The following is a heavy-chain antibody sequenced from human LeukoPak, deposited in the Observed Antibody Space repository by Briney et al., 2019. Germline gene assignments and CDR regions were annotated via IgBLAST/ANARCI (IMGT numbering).Heavy chain of an antibody. Sequence: PGGSLRLSCAASGFTFSSYAMHWVRQAPGQGLEWVAVIWHDGSNKYYANSVKGRFTISRDNSKNTLYLQMNSLRAEDTAVYYCATERDRWYSSGWSGGDYWGQGTLVTVSS. D-gene: IGHD6-19*01. J-gene: IGHJ4*02. V-gene: IGHV3-33*01. CDR2: IWHDGSNK. CDR3: ATERDRWYSSGWSGGDY. CDR1: GFTFSSYA.